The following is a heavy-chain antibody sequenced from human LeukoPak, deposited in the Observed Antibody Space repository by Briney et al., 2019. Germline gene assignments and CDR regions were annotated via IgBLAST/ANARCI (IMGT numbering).Heavy chain of an antibody. J-gene: IGHJ6*03. V-gene: IGHV4-59*11. CDR3: GRDALVGYFSYYYMDV. D-gene: IGHD2-15*01. CDR2: ISNSGST. Sequence: SETLSLTCTVSGGSISSHYWTWIRQSPVKGLEWIGDISNSGSTSYNPSLKSRVTISIDTSKNQFSLKLSSVTAADTAVYYCGRDALVGYFSYYYMDVWGQGTTVTVSS. CDR1: GGSISSHY.